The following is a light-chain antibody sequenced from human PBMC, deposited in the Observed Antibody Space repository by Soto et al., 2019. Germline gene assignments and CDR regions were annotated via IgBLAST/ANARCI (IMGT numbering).Light chain of an antibody. J-gene: IGLJ1*01. CDR2: EVT. CDR3: SSYTNINTRACV. Sequence: QSVLTQPASVSGSPGQSITISCTGTSGDIVSYNRVSWYQHHPGKAPKLIIYEVTDRPSGVSNRFSGSKSGNTASLTISGLQAEDEAEYYCSSYTNINTRACVFGTGTKVTVL. CDR1: SGDIVSYNR. V-gene: IGLV2-14*01.